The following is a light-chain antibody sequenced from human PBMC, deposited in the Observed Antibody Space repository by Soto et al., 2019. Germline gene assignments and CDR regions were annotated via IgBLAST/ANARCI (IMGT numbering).Light chain of an antibody. CDR2: VAS. J-gene: IGKJ4*01. V-gene: IGKV3-11*01. CDR1: QSVSSY. Sequence: EIVLTQSPATLSLSPGERAPLSCRASQSVSSYLARYQQKPGQPPRLLIYVASNRATGTPARFSGSGSGTDFALTISSQEPEDFPVYYGQQRSNGPLAFGGGTKVEIK. CDR3: QQRSNGPLA.